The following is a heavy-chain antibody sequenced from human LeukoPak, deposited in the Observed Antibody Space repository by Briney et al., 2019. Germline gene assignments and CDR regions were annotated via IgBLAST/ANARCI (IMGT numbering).Heavy chain of an antibody. CDR1: GGTFSSYA. J-gene: IGHJ4*02. Sequence: SVKVSCKASGGTFSSYAISWVRQAPGQGLEWMGGIIPIFGTANYAQKFQGRVTITADKSTSAAYMELSSLRSEDTAVYYCARGDSGWSPVDYWGQGTLVTVSS. D-gene: IGHD6-19*01. V-gene: IGHV1-69*06. CDR3: ARGDSGWSPVDY. CDR2: IIPIFGTA.